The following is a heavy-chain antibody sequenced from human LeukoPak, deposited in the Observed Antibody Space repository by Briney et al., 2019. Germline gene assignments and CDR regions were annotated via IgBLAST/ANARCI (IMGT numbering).Heavy chain of an antibody. Sequence: ASVKVSCKASGYIFTNYGISWVRQAPGQGLEWVGWISGYNDNAHYAQKLQGRVTMTRETSTSTVYMELRSLSSDDTAIYYCARDGNDVMDYWGQGTLDTVSS. CDR3: ARDGNDVMDY. CDR2: ISGYNDNA. D-gene: IGHD1-1*01. J-gene: IGHJ4*02. CDR1: GYIFTNYG. V-gene: IGHV1-18*01.